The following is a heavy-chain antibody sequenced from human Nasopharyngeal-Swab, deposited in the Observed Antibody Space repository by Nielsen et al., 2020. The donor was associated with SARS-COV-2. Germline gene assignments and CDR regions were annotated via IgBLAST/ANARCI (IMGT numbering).Heavy chain of an antibody. CDR3: ARLKSLGMDV. J-gene: IGHJ6*02. Sequence: SETLSLTCTVSGGSIRSYYWSWIRQPPGKGLEWIGYIYYSGSTNYNPSLKSRVTISVDTSKNQFSLKLSSVTAADTAVYYCARLKSLGMDVWGQGTTVTVSS. CDR2: IYYSGST. V-gene: IGHV4-59*08. CDR1: GGSIRSYY.